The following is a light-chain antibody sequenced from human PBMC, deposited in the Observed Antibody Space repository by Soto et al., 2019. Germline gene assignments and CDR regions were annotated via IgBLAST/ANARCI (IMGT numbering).Light chain of an antibody. CDR1: QRFSSNY. Sequence: ELVLTQSPGTLSLSPGERATLSCRASQRFSSNYLAWYQQKPCQAPRLLIYGTSNRATGIPDRFSGSGSGTDFNLTISSLEPEDLAVYYCQQYGTAPPRYIFGQGTKLEIK. J-gene: IGKJ2*01. V-gene: IGKV3-20*01. CDR3: QQYGTAPPRYI. CDR2: GTS.